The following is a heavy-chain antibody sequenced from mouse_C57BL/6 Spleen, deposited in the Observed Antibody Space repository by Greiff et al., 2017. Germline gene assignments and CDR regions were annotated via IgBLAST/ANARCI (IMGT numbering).Heavy chain of an antibody. J-gene: IGHJ4*01. CDR3: ARRDGNYVNYYAMGY. CDR1: GYTFTDYY. Sequence: QVQLQQSGPELVKPGASVQISCKASGYTFTDYYINWVKQRPGQGLEWIGWIYPGSGNTKYHEKFKGKATLTVDTSSSTAYMQLSSLTSEDSAGYFCARRDGNYVNYYAMGYWGQGTSVTVSS. D-gene: IGHD2-1*01. CDR2: IYPGSGNT. V-gene: IGHV1-84*01.